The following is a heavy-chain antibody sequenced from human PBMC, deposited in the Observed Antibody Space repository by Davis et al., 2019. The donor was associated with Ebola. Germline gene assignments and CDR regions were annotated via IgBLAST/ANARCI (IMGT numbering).Heavy chain of an antibody. J-gene: IGHJ3*02. CDR1: GGSISSYY. V-gene: IGHV4-59*01. D-gene: IGHD3-10*02. Sequence: SETLSLTCTVSGGSISSYYWSWIRQPPGKGLEWIGYIYYSGSTNYNPSLKSRVTISVDTSKNQFSLKLSSVTAADTAVYYCARVRNLLRSDEAFDIWGQGKMVTVSS. CDR3: ARVRNLLRSDEAFDI. CDR2: IYYSGST.